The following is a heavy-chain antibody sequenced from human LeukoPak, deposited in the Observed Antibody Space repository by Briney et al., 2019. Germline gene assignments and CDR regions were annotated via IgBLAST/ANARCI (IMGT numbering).Heavy chain of an antibody. J-gene: IGHJ4*02. CDR1: GYSFTIYW. CDR2: IYPGDSDT. Sequence: PGESLKISCKGSGYSFTIYWIGWARQMPGKGLEWMGIIYPGDSDTRYIPSFQGQVTISADKSINTAYLQWSSLKAADTAMYYFARRVDSYWFFDYWGQGTLVTVSS. CDR3: ARRVDSYWFFDY. V-gene: IGHV5-51*01. D-gene: IGHD1-26*01.